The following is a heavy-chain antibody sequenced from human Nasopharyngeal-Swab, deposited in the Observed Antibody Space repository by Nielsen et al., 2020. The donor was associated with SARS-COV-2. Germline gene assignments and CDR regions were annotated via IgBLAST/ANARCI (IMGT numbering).Heavy chain of an antibody. CDR2: INHSGST. D-gene: IGHD6-13*01. CDR3: ARQYSSSWYAGRGDFDY. Sequence: LRLSCAVYGGSFSGYYWSWIRQPPGKGLEWIGEINHSGSTNYNPSLKSRVTISVDTSKNQFSLRLSSVTAADTAVYYCARQYSSSWYAGRGDFDYWGQGTLVTVSS. CDR1: GGSFSGYY. V-gene: IGHV4-34*01. J-gene: IGHJ4*02.